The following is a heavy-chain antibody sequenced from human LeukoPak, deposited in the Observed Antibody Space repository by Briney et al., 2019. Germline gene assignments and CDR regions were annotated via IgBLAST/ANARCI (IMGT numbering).Heavy chain of an antibody. CDR3: ARTGGYCSGGSCYSGWFDP. D-gene: IGHD2-15*01. J-gene: IGHJ5*02. V-gene: IGHV4-59*11. CDR1: GVSISSLH. CDR2: VYYSDNA. Sequence: SETLSLTCTVSGVSISSLHWAWIRQPPGKGLEWIGYVYYSDNANNNPSLKSRVTISVDTSKNQFSLKLSSVTAADTAVYYCARTGGYCSGGSCYSGWFDPWGQGTLVTVSS.